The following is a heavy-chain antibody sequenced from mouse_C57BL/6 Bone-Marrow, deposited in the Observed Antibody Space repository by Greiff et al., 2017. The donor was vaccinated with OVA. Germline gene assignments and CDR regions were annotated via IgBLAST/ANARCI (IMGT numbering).Heavy chain of an antibody. Sequence: QVQLQQPGAELVMPGASVKLSCKASGYTFTSYWMHWVKQRPGQGLEWIGEIDPSDSYTNYNQKFKGKSTLTVDQSSSTAYMQRSSLTSEDSAVYYCARPSSLHWYFDVWGTGTTVTVSS. D-gene: IGHD6-1*01. V-gene: IGHV1-69*01. CDR2: IDPSDSYT. J-gene: IGHJ1*03. CDR3: ARPSSLHWYFDV. CDR1: GYTFTSYW.